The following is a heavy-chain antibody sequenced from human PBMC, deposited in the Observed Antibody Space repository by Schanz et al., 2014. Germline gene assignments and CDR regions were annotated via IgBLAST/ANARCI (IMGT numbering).Heavy chain of an antibody. J-gene: IGHJ4*02. CDR1: GFSFSSYA. CDR3: TKDKSQIAVAGLFDL. D-gene: IGHD6-19*01. V-gene: IGHV3-23*04. Sequence: VQLVESEGGVVQPGRSLRLSCAASGFSFSSYAMGWVRQARGKGLEWVSAMNESHSTIYYADSVRGRFTISRDNAENTLFLQMNSLRAEDTAVYYCTKDKSQIAVAGLFDLWGQGTLXTVSS. CDR2: MNESHSTI.